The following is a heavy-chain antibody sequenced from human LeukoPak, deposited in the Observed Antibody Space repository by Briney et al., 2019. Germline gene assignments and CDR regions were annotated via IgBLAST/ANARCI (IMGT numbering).Heavy chain of an antibody. Sequence: ASETLSLTCTVSGGSISSYYWSWIRQPPGKGLEWIGYIYYSGSTNYNPSLKSRVTISVDTSKNQFSLKLSSLRSEDTAVYYCAREWKVGAFYYFDYWGQGTLVTVSS. CDR2: IYYSGST. CDR3: AREWKVGAFYYFDY. D-gene: IGHD1-26*01. J-gene: IGHJ4*02. CDR1: GGSISSYY. V-gene: IGHV4-59*01.